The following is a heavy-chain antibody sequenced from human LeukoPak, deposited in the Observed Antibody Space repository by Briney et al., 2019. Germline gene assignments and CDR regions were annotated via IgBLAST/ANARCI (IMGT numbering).Heavy chain of an antibody. CDR1: GGSIGSGGYS. CDR3: ARVSGEVQEDWFDP. D-gene: IGHD4-17*01. V-gene: IGHV4-30-4*07. CDR2: IYYSGST. J-gene: IGHJ5*02. Sequence: PSQTLSLTCAVSGGSIGSGGYSWSWIRQPPGKGLEWIGYIYYSGSTYYNPSLKSRVTISVDTSKNQFSLKLSSVTAADTAVYYCARVSGEVQEDWFDPWGQGTLVTVSS.